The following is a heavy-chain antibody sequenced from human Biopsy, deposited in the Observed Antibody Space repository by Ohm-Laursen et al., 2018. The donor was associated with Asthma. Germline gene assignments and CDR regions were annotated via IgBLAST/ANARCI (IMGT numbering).Heavy chain of an antibody. J-gene: IGHJ4*02. CDR3: ATLRVYCRCANCFFFNY. CDR1: GGSINSSTW. D-gene: IGHD2-2*01. CDR2: FFHTGST. Sequence: SDTLSLTCTVSGGSINSSTWRSWVRQPPGKGLEWIGEFFHTGSTNYSPYLKSRVTISVDKSKNQFSLNLSPVTAADTAVYYCATLRVYCRCANCFFFNYWGQGTLVTVSS. V-gene: IGHV4-4*02.